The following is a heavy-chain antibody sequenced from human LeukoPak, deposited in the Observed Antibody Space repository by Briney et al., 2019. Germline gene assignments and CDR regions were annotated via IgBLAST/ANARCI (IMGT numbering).Heavy chain of an antibody. CDR1: GGSFSGYY. Sequence: SETLSLTCAVYGGSFSGYYWSWIRQPAGKGLEWIGRIYTSGSTNYNPSLKSRVAMSVDTSKNQFSLKLSSVTAADTAVYYCAQGTYSNWFDPWGQGTLVTVSS. J-gene: IGHJ5*02. D-gene: IGHD1/OR15-1a*01. CDR3: AQGTYSNWFDP. CDR2: IYTSGST. V-gene: IGHV4-59*10.